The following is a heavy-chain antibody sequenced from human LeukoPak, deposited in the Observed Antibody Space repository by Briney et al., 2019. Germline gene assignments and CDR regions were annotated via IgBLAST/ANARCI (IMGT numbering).Heavy chain of an antibody. Sequence: PSETPSLTCTVSGGSISSYYWSWIRQPPGKGLEWIGYIYYSGSTNYNPSLKSRVTVSVDTSKNQFSLKLSFVTAADTAVYYCAREVWYGMDVWGQGTTVTVSS. CDR3: AREVWYGMDV. V-gene: IGHV4-59*01. D-gene: IGHD2-8*01. CDR2: IYYSGST. CDR1: GGSISSYY. J-gene: IGHJ6*02.